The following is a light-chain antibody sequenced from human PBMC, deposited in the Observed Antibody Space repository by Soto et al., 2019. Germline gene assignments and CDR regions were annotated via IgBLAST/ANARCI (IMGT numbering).Light chain of an antibody. Sequence: DIQMAQSPATLSASVGDRVTITFRASQSISSWLAWYQQKPGKAPKLLIFKASSLESGVPSRFSGSGSGTEFTLTISSLQPDDSAAYYCQHYNTFPWKFGQGTKVDIK. V-gene: IGKV1-5*03. CDR1: QSISSW. CDR3: QHYNTFPWK. J-gene: IGKJ1*01. CDR2: KAS.